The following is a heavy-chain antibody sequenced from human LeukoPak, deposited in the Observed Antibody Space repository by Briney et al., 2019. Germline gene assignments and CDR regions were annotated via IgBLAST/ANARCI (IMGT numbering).Heavy chain of an antibody. Sequence: GGSLRLSCAASGFTFSTYGMHWVRQAPSKGLEWVSDIWYNGNTYYADSVKGRFTISRDNSKSTLYLQMNSLRAEDTAVYYCAREEAVDGTSGINNWGQGTLVIVSS. V-gene: IGHV3-33*01. D-gene: IGHD4-23*01. J-gene: IGHJ4*02. CDR2: IWYNGNT. CDR1: GFTFSTYG. CDR3: AREEAVDGTSGINN.